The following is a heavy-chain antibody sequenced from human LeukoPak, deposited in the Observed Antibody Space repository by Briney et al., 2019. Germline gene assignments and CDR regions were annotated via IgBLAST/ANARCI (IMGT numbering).Heavy chain of an antibody. D-gene: IGHD3-22*01. J-gene: IGHJ4*02. V-gene: IGHV1-2*02. Sequence: GSSVKVSCKASGGTFSSYAISWVRQAPGQGLEWMGWVNPNSGGTNYAQKFQGRVTMTRDTSISTAYMELSRLRSDDTAVYYCARSSYDSSGYYPLYFDYWGQGTLVTVSS. CDR3: ARSSYDSSGYYPLYFDY. CDR2: VNPNSGGT. CDR1: GGTFSSYA.